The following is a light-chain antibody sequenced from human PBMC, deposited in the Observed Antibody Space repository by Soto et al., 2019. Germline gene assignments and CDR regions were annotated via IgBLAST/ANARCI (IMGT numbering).Light chain of an antibody. CDR2: DVS. CDR3: QQFNIYPIN. CDR1: QDIRGA. J-gene: IGKJ5*01. V-gene: IGKV1-13*02. Sequence: AIQVTQSPSSLSAAVGDRVTITCRASQDIRGALYWYKQKPGKAPKLLIYDVSTVQSGVPSRFIGRVSGTEFTLTITSLQPEDFATYYCQQFNIYPINFGQGTRLDIK.